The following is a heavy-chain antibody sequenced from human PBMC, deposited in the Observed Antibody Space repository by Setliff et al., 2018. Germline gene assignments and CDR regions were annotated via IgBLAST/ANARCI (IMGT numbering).Heavy chain of an antibody. J-gene: IGHJ4*02. V-gene: IGHV4-61*02. D-gene: IGHD1-26*01. CDR2: IYTRGST. CDR1: GGSISSGSYY. CDR3: ARVRWELYFDY. Sequence: PSETLSLTCTVSGGSISSGSYYWSWIRQPAGKGLEWIGRIYTRGSTNYNPSLKSRVTISVDTSKNQFSLKLSSVTAADTAVYYCARVRWELYFDYWGQGTLVTVSS.